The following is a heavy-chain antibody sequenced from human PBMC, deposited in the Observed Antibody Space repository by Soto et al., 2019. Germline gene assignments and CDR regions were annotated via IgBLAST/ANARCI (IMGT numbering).Heavy chain of an antibody. Sequence: SETLSLTCTVSGGSISSYYWSWIRQPAGKGLEWIGRIYTSGSTNYNPSLKSRVTMSVDTSKNQFSLKLSSVTAADTAVYYCARDFSREYYYDSSGYYPDWGQGTLVTVSS. J-gene: IGHJ4*02. D-gene: IGHD3-22*01. V-gene: IGHV4-4*07. CDR3: ARDFSREYYYDSSGYYPD. CDR1: GGSISSYY. CDR2: IYTSGST.